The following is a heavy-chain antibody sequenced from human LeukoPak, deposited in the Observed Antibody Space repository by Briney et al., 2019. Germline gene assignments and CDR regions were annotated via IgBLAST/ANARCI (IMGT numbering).Heavy chain of an antibody. D-gene: IGHD5-18*01. CDR2: ISAYNGNT. V-gene: IGHV1-18*01. CDR1: GYTFTSYG. Sequence: GASVKVSCKASGYTFTSYGISWVRQAPGQGLEWMGWISAYNGNTNYAKKLQGRVSMTTDTSTSTAYMEVRSLRSDDTAVYYCARDGLQLWPAEEQGIDYWGQGTLVTVSS. CDR3: ARDGLQLWPAEEQGIDY. J-gene: IGHJ4*02.